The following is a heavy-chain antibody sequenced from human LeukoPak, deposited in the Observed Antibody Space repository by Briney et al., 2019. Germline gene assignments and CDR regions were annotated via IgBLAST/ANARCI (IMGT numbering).Heavy chain of an antibody. CDR3: ARENQSVVNPCLDY. J-gene: IGHJ4*02. Sequence: GGSLRLSCAASGFTFSSYGMHWVRQAPGKGREWVAVIWYDGSNKYYADSVKGRFTISRDNSKNTLYLQMNSLRAEDTAVYYCARENQSVVNPCLDYWGQGTLVTVSS. CDR1: GFTFSSYG. CDR2: IWYDGSNK. D-gene: IGHD3-22*01. V-gene: IGHV3-33*01.